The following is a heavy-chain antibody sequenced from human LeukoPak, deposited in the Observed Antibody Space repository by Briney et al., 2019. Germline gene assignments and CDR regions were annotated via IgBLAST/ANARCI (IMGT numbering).Heavy chain of an antibody. CDR1: GDSISSGSFY. CDR3: ARHSVAANWFDP. Sequence: SETLSLTCGVSGDSISSGSFYWGWIRQPPGKGLEWIGGISYSGSTYYNPSLKSRVTISVDTSKNQFSLKLSSVTAADTAVYYCARHSVAANWFDPWGQGTLVTVSS. J-gene: IGHJ5*02. V-gene: IGHV4-39*01. D-gene: IGHD2-15*01. CDR2: ISYSGST.